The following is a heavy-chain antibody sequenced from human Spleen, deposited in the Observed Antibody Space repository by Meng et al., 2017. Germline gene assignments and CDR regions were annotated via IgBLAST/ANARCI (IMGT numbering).Heavy chain of an antibody. CDR2: IIPMHGIA. V-gene: IGHV1-69*02. CDR1: GGTFSSYT. D-gene: IGHD5-12*01. J-gene: IGHJ4*02. CDR3: ARGDLVATLYYFDS. Sequence: QVQLGQLWAEVKKPGSSVKVSCKASGGTFSSYTISWLRQAPGQGPEWMGRIIPMHGIANYAQKFQGRVTINADKSTSTVYMDLSSLRTEDTAVYYCARGDLVATLYYFDSWGQGTLVTVSS.